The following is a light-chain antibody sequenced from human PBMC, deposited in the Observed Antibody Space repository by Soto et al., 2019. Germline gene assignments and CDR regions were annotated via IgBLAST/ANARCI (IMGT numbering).Light chain of an antibody. Sequence: EVVLTQSPVNLSLSPGERATLSCRASQSFRGLLAWYQQKPGQAPRLLIYDAYNRATGIPPRFSGSGSGTYFTLTISSLEPEDSAVYYCQQRHMLPITFGQGTRLEIK. CDR1: QSFRGL. CDR2: DAY. J-gene: IGKJ5*01. V-gene: IGKV3-11*01. CDR3: QQRHMLPIT.